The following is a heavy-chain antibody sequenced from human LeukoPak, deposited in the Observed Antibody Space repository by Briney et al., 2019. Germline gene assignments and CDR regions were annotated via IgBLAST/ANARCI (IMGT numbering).Heavy chain of an antibody. CDR3: ARPYDTRGYFPDY. J-gene: IGHJ4*02. V-gene: IGHV3-53*01. CDR2: MYSGGSE. CDR1: GFTVSRKY. Sequence: PGGSLRLSCAASGFTVSRKYMSWVRQAPGKGLEWVSVMYSGGSEYYADSVKGRFTISRDSSKNTLYLQMNSLRAEDTAVYYCARPYDTRGYFPDYWGQGTLVTVSS. D-gene: IGHD3-22*01.